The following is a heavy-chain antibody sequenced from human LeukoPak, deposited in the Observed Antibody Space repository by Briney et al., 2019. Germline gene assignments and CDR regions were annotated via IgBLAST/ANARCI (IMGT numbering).Heavy chain of an antibody. Sequence: GASVKVSCKASGYTFTSYYIHWVRQAPGQGLECMGIINPSGGSTTYAQNFQGRVTMTRDTSTSTVYLEVNSLRSDDTAVYYCAREGYGSGGRLGLDVWGQGTTVTVSS. CDR2: INPSGGST. CDR1: GYTFTSYY. CDR3: AREGYGSGGRLGLDV. D-gene: IGHD3-10*01. V-gene: IGHV1-46*01. J-gene: IGHJ6*02.